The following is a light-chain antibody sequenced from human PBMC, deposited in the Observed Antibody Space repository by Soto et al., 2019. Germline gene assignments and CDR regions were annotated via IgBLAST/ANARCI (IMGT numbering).Light chain of an antibody. CDR2: HAS. CDR1: QILSINY. V-gene: IGKV3-20*01. J-gene: IGKJ5*01. CDR3: QQYVNSPGT. Sequence: EIVLTQSPATLSLFAGERVTISCKASQILSINYLAWYQHKPGQAPSLLIYHASSRAAGIPDRFSGSGSGADFTLTISRLEPEDFAVYNCQQYVNSPGTFGQGTRLEIK.